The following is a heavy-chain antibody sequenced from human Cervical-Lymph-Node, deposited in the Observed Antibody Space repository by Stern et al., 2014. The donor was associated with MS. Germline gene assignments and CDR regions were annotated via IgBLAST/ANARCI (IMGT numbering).Heavy chain of an antibody. D-gene: IGHD6-13*01. CDR3: AGGKITSTWYWFDY. CDR1: GGSISSYY. V-gene: IGHV4-59*01. CDR2: FYDSGST. J-gene: IGHJ4*02. Sequence: QVQLQESGPGLVWPSETLTLICDVSGGSISSYYWSWIRQSPGKGLEWIGYFYDSGSTDYNPSLKSRATISVDTSKNQVSLRLSSVTPADTAVYYCAGGKITSTWYWFDYWGQGTLVTVSS.